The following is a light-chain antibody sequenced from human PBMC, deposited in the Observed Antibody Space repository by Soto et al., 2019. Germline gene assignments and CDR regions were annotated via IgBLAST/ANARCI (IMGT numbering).Light chain of an antibody. CDR3: QQSHSNPRT. J-gene: IGKJ4*02. V-gene: IGKV1-39*01. CDR1: QTISRN. CDR2: TXS. Sequence: DIQMIESRSSLSTYLXDRVTITCPASQTISRNLKXXQKXXGXPPKXXXYTXSSLQRGVPSRFSGSGSATDFTLTISSLQPEDFATYFCQQSHSNPRTFGGGTKVDI.